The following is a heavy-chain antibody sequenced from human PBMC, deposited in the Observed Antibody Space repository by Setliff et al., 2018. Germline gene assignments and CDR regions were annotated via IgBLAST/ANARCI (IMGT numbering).Heavy chain of an antibody. J-gene: IGHJ4*02. D-gene: IGHD3-10*01. CDR2: IDPSGNT. Sequence: PPETLSLTCTVSGGSISSGTNYWSWIRQPAGRGLEWIGHIDPSGNTNYHPSLKSRVTISGDTSKNQFSLKLTSVTAADTAVYYCARSLGSGSYYNSRPFYSDYWGQGTLVTVSS. CDR3: ARSLGSGSYYNSRPFYSDY. CDR1: GGSISSGTNY. V-gene: IGHV4-61*09.